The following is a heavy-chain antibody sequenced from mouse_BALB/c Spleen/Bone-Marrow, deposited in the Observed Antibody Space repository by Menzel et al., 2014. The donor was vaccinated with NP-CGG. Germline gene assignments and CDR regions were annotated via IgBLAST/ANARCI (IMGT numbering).Heavy chain of an antibody. CDR1: GHTFXSYM. V-gene: IGHV1-14*01. CDR2: VNPYSDGT. Sequence: EVQGVESGPELVKPGASVKMSCKASGHTFXSYMMHWVKQKPGQGLEWVGYVNPYSDGTYYTEDFKGKATLTSDKSSSTVYMELSSLTSEDSAVFYCARSKDWYFDVWGAGTTVTVSS. CDR3: ARSKDWYFDV. J-gene: IGHJ1*01.